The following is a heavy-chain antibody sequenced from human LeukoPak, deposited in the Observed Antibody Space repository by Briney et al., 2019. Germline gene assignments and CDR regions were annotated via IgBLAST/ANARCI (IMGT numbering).Heavy chain of an antibody. V-gene: IGHV1-69*04. Sequence: SVKVSCKDSGGTFNTYVFDWVRQAPGQGLEWMGRIIPMFGVTIYAPKFQGRVTITADKSTSTAYMELSSLRSDDTAVYYCARDLSADGSGNDWGQGTLVTVSS. J-gene: IGHJ4*02. CDR2: IIPMFGVT. D-gene: IGHD3-10*01. CDR1: GGTFNTYV. CDR3: ARDLSADGSGND.